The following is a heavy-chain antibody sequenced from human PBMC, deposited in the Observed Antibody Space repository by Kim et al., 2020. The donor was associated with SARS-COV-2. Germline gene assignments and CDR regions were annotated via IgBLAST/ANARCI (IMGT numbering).Heavy chain of an antibody. V-gene: IGHV3-23*01. Sequence: GGSLRLSCAASGFTFSSYAMSWVRQAPGKGLEWVSAISGSGGSTYYADSVKGRFTISRDNSKNTLYLQMNSLRAEDTAVYYCATERDYDYVWGSYPPYYYYGMDVWGQGTTVTVSS. J-gene: IGHJ6*02. CDR3: ATERDYDYVWGSYPPYYYYGMDV. CDR2: ISGSGGST. D-gene: IGHD3-16*02. CDR1: GFTFSSYA.